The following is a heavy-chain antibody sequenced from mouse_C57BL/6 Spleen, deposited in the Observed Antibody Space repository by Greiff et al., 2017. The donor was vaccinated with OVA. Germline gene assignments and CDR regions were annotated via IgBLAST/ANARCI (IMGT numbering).Heavy chain of an antibody. CDR3: ARLYYYGSSYGNYFDY. CDR1: GFTFSDYG. Sequence: EVHLVESGGGLVKPGGSLKLSCAASGFTFSDYGMHWVRQAPEKGLEWVAYISSGSSTIYYADTVKGRFTISRDNAKNTLFLQMTSLRSEDTAMYYCARLYYYGSSYGNYFDYWGQGTTLTVSS. J-gene: IGHJ2*01. CDR2: ISSGSSTI. D-gene: IGHD1-1*01. V-gene: IGHV5-17*01.